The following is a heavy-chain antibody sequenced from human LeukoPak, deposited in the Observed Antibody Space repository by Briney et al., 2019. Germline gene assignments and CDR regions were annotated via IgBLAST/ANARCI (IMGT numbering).Heavy chain of an antibody. CDR2: INHSGST. D-gene: IGHD2-2*01. CDR3: AGSRRYQLLRHAFDI. V-gene: IGHV4-34*01. Sequence: PSETLSLTCAVYGGSFSGYYWSWIRQPPGKGLEWIGEINHSGSTNYNPSLKSRVTISVDTSKNQFSLKLSSVTAADTAVYYCAGSRRYQLLRHAFDIWGQGTMVTVSS. J-gene: IGHJ3*02. CDR1: GGSFSGYY.